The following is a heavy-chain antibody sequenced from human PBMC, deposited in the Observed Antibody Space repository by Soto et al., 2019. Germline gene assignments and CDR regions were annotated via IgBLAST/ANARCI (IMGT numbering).Heavy chain of an antibody. D-gene: IGHD3-22*01. V-gene: IGHV3-53*01. J-gene: IGHJ6*02. CDR3: AREGVRYYYDNSGYRDYYYYGMDV. CDR2: IYSGGST. CDR1: GFTVSSNY. Sequence: GGSLRLSCAASGFTVSSNYMSWVRQAPGKGLEWVSVIYSGGSTYYADSVKGRFTISRDNSKNTLYLQMNSLRAEDTAVYYCAREGVRYYYDNSGYRDYYYYGMDVWGQGTTVTVSS.